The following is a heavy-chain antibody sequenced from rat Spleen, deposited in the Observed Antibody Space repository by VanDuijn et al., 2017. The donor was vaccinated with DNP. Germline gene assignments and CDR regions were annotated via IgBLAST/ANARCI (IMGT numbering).Heavy chain of an antibody. D-gene: IGHD5-1*01. J-gene: IGHJ4*01. CDR1: GFTFSDYY. Sequence: EVQLVESGGGLVQPGRSLKLSCAASGFTFSDYYMAWVRRAPTKGLEWVATISYDGSSTYYRDSVKGRFTISRDDAKSGLYLQMNSLRSEDTATYYCAKDRLGGYAMDAWGQGVLVTVSS. CDR3: AKDRLGGYAMDA. CDR2: ISYDGSST. V-gene: IGHV5-20*01.